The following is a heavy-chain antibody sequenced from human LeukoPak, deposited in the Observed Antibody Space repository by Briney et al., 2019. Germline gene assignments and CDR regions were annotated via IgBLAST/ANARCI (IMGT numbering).Heavy chain of an antibody. CDR1: GFIFHDYA. CDR2: ISWDGYST. V-gene: IGHV3-43D*03. J-gene: IGHJ6*03. D-gene: IGHD6-25*01. Sequence: PGGSLRLSCAASGFIFHDYAMHWVRQAPGKGLEWASLISWDGYSTYYTDSVKGRFIISRDNSKDSLYLQMNSLRTEDTALYYCAQARRGYGYYYYMGVWGKGTTVTVSS. CDR3: AQARRGYGYYYYMGV.